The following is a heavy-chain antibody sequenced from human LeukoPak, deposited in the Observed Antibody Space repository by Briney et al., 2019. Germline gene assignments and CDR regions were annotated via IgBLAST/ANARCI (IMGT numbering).Heavy chain of an antibody. CDR1: GFTFSDYY. Sequence: PGGSLRLSCAASGFTFSDYYMTWIRQAPGKGLEWVSYITTSGNTIHYADSVKGRFTISRDNAKNSLYLQMNSLRAEDRAVYYCARDGAIFGVVISYDYWGQGTLVTVSS. CDR2: ITTSGNTI. CDR3: ARDGAIFGVVISYDY. V-gene: IGHV3-11*04. D-gene: IGHD3-3*01. J-gene: IGHJ4*02.